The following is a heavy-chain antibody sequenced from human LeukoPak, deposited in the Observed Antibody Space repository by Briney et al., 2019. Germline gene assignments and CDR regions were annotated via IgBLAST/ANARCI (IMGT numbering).Heavy chain of an antibody. V-gene: IGHV4-59*12. CDR2: IYYSGST. Sequence: SETLSLTCTVSGGSISSYYWSWLRQPPGKGLEWIGYIYYSGSTNYNPSLKSRVTISVDTSKNQFSLNLSSVTAADTAVYYCARFVGHYYYYYGMDVWGQGTTVTVSS. J-gene: IGHJ6*02. CDR3: ARFVGHYYYYYGMDV. CDR1: GGSISSYY.